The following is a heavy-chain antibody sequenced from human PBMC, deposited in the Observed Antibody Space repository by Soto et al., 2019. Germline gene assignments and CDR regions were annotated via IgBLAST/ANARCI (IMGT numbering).Heavy chain of an antibody. CDR1: GFTFSSYT. CDR2: IIGNGGST. V-gene: IGHV3-23*01. Sequence: GGSLRLSCAASGFTFSSYTMTWVRQAPGKGLEWVSGIIGNGGSTYYADSVKGRFTISRDNSKNTLYLQMNSLRAEDTAVYYCTTDPVTMIVVVPSSGWGQGTLVTVSS. D-gene: IGHD3-22*01. CDR3: TTDPVTMIVVVPSSG. J-gene: IGHJ4*02.